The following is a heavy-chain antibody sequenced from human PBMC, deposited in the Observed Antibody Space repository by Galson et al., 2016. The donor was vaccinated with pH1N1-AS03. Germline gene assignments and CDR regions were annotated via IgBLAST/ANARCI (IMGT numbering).Heavy chain of an antibody. Sequence: ALVKPTQTLTLTCTFSGFSLSPGGVHVAWIRQPPGKALEWLALIFWDGETRYRPSLRGRLTITKDTSKNQVVLTMTNMDPVDTATDDCARSTQANEGLDFWGQGTLVAVSA. V-gene: IGHV2-5*02. D-gene: IGHD2-8*01. J-gene: IGHJ4*02. CDR3: ARSTQANEGLDF. CDR2: IFWDGET. CDR1: GFSLSPGGVH.